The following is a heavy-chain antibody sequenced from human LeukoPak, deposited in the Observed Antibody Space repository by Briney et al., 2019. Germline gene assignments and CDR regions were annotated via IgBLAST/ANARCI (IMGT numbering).Heavy chain of an antibody. V-gene: IGHV4-4*02. CDR2: VHLSGAT. J-gene: IGHJ4*02. Sequence: PSGTLSLTCAVSGGSITTTNWWSWVRQPPGKGLEWIGEVHLSGATNYNLSLESRVSMSIDKSSNHLSLEVTSVTAADTAIYYCTRESGAFSPFGFWGQGTLVTVSS. CDR1: GGSITTTNW. D-gene: IGHD1-26*01. CDR3: TRESGAFSPFGF.